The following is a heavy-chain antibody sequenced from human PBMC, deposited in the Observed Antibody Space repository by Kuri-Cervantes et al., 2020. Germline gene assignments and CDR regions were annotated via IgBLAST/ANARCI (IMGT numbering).Heavy chain of an antibody. Sequence: GSLRLSCAVYGGSFSGYYWSWIRQPPGKGLEWIGEINHSGSTNYNPSLKSRVTISVDTSKNQYPLKLSSVTAADTAVYYCARTRTYYFDYWGQGTLVTVSS. V-gene: IGHV4-34*01. D-gene: IGHD1-7*01. J-gene: IGHJ4*02. CDR3: ARTRTYYFDY. CDR1: GGSFSGYY. CDR2: INHSGST.